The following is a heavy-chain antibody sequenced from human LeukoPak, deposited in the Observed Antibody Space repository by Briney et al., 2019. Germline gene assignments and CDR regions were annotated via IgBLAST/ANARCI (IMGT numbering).Heavy chain of an antibody. D-gene: IGHD6-19*01. CDR2: INHSGST. Sequence: PSETLSLTCAVYGGSFSGYYWSWIRQPPGKGLEWIGEINHSGSTNYNPSLKSRVTISVDTSKNQFSLKLSSVTAADTAVYYCARVWEQWLVRKRHAFDIWGQGTMVTVSS. J-gene: IGHJ3*02. V-gene: IGHV4-34*01. CDR3: ARVWEQWLVRKRHAFDI. CDR1: GGSFSGYY.